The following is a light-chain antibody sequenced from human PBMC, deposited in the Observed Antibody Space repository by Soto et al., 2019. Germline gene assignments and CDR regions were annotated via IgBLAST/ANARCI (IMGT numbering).Light chain of an antibody. J-gene: IGKJ1*01. CDR1: QSISSW. CDR2: KAS. V-gene: IGKV1-5*03. CDR3: QQYHSYST. Sequence: DIQMTQSPSTLSASVGDRVTITCRASQSISSWLAWYQQKPGKAPKLLIYKASSLESGVPSRFSGSGSGTEFTITISSLQPDDFATYYCQQYHSYSTFGQGTKVEIK.